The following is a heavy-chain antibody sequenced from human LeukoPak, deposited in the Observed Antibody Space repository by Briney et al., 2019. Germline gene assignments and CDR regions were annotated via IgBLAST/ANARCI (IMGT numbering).Heavy chain of an antibody. Sequence: SETLSLTCAVYGGSFGGCYWSWIRQPPGKGLEWIGEINHSGSTNYNPSLKSRVTISVDTSKNQFSLKLSSVTAADTAVYYCVRDLPSYDIGWFDPWGQGTLVTVSS. CDR3: VRDLPSYDIGWFDP. D-gene: IGHD3-22*01. J-gene: IGHJ5*02. CDR1: GGSFGGCY. CDR2: INHSGST. V-gene: IGHV4-34*01.